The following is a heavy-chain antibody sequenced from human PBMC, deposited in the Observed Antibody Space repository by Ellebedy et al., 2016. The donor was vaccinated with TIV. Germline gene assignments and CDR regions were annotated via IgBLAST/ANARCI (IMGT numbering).Heavy chain of an antibody. V-gene: IGHV4-59*01. D-gene: IGHD1-26*01. CDR3: ARAYRRYLQPDY. Sequence: SETLSLTXTVSGGSISSYYWSWIRQPPGKGLEWIGYIYYSGSTNYNPSLKSRVTISVDTSKNQFSLKLSSVTAADTAVYYCARAYRRYLQPDYWGQGTLVTVSS. CDR1: GGSISSYY. J-gene: IGHJ4*02. CDR2: IYYSGST.